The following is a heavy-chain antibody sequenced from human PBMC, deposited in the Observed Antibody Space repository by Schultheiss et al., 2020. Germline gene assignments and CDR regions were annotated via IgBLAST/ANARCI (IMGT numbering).Heavy chain of an antibody. CDR3: ALDSGSFYFDY. V-gene: IGHV3-33*08. CDR1: GFTFSSYG. D-gene: IGHD1-26*01. Sequence: GGSLRLSCAASGFTFSSYGMHWVRQAPGKGLEWVAVIWYDGSNKYYADSVKGRFTISRDNSRSTLYLEMNSLRAEDTAVYYCALDSGSFYFDYWGQGTLVTVSS. J-gene: IGHJ4*02. CDR2: IWYDGSNK.